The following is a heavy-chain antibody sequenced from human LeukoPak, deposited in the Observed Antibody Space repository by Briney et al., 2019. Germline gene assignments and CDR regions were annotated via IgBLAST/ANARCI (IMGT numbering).Heavy chain of an antibody. Sequence: KPSETLSLTCAVYGGSFSGYYWSWIRQPPGKGLEWIGEINHSGSTNYNPSLKSRVTISVDTSKNQSSLKLSSVTAADTAVYYCARGLDVVAVAGLHYFDYWGQGTLVTVSS. V-gene: IGHV4-34*01. J-gene: IGHJ4*02. CDR1: GGSFSGYY. CDR2: INHSGST. CDR3: ARGLDVVAVAGLHYFDY. D-gene: IGHD6-19*01.